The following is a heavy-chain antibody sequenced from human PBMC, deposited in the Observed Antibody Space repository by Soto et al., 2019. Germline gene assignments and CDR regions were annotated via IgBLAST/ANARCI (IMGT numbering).Heavy chain of an antibody. CDR3: GKILVGATGHTDADS. Sequence: SESLSLTCIVSGGSVYSNGHYWGWIRQPPGKGLEWIGSIDNNGVTNYNPSLKSRVTISRDTSKNQFSLRLTSVTAADTAVYYCGKILVGATGHTDADSWGPGTLVTVSS. J-gene: IGHJ4*02. CDR2: IDNNGVT. D-gene: IGHD2-15*01. V-gene: IGHV4-39*01. CDR1: GGSVYSNGHY.